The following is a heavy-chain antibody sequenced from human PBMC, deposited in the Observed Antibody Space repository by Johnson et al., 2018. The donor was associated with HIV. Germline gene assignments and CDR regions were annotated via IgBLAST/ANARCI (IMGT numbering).Heavy chain of an antibody. Sequence: QVQLVESGGGVVRPGGSLRLSCAASGFTFSSYGMHWVRQAPGKGLEWVAVIRYDGSHKYYADSVKGRFTISRDNSKNTLYLQMNSLRAEDTAVYYCAKDIKRYCGGDCNDAFEIWGQGTVVTVS. J-gene: IGHJ3*02. D-gene: IGHD2-21*02. CDR1: GFTFSSYG. CDR2: IRYDGSHK. CDR3: AKDIKRYCGGDCNDAFEI. V-gene: IGHV3-30*02.